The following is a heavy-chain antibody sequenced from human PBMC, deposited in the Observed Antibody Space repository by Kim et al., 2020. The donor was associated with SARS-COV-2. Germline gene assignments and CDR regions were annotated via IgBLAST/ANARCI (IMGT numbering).Heavy chain of an antibody. CDR2: T. J-gene: IGHJ4*02. CDR3: AKDSGSYYWGY. V-gene: IGHV3-23*01. Sequence: TYYADSVKGRFTISRDNSKNTLYLQMNSLRAEDTTVYYCAKDSGSYYWGYWGQGTLVTVSS. D-gene: IGHD1-26*01.